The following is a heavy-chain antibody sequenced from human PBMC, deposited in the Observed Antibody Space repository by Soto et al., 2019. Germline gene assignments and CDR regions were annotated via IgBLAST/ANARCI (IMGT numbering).Heavy chain of an antibody. CDR2: ISYDGSNK. V-gene: IGHV3-30*18. D-gene: IGHD1-20*01. J-gene: IGHJ4*02. Sequence: QVQLVESGGGVVQPGRSLRLSCAASGYSFSTYGMHWVRQAPGKGLEWIIFISYDGSNKFYLDSVKGRFCISRDNSRNTLYLQMDSLRPEDTATYYCAKVGGNWNPDYWGQGTLVTVSS. CDR1: GYSFSTYG. CDR3: AKVGGNWNPDY.